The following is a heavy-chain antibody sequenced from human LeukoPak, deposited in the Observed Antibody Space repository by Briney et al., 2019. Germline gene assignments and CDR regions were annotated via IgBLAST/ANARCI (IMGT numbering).Heavy chain of an antibody. CDR3: AQDFSDSSGPNYLDF. CDR2: IYYSGGT. D-gene: IGHD3-22*01. CDR1: GGSISSYY. V-gene: IGHV4-59*08. J-gene: IGHJ4*02. Sequence: PSETLSLTCTVSGGSISSYYWSWIRQPPGKGLEWIGYIYYSGGTNYNPSLKSRVTISVDTSKNQFSLKLLSVTAADTAVYARAQDFSDSSGPNYLDFWGQGILVTVSS.